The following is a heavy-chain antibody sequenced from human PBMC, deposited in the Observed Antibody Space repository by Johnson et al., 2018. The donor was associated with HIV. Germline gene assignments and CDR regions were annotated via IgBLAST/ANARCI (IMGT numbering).Heavy chain of an antibody. CDR2: IKQDGSEK. D-gene: IGHD6-6*01. J-gene: IGHJ3*02. CDR3: ASCEYSSPRGAFDI. V-gene: IGHV3-7*03. Sequence: VQLVESGGGLVQPGGSLRLSCAASGFTFSSYWMSWVRQAPGKGLEWVANIKQDGSEKYYVDSVKGRFTISRDNAKNSLYLQMNSLRAEDTAVYYCASCEYSSPRGAFDIWGQGTMVTVSS. CDR1: GFTFSSYW.